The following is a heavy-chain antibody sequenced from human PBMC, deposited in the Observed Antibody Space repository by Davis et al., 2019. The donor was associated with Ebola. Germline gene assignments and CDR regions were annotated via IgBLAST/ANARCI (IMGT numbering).Heavy chain of an antibody. V-gene: IGHV1-8*02. D-gene: IGHD5-24*01. CDR2: MNPNSGNT. J-gene: IGHJ4*02. Sequence: ASVKVSCKASGGTFSSYAISWVRQATGQGPEWMGWMNPNSGNTGYAQKFQGRVTMTRNTSISTAYMELSSLRSEDTAVYYCARVRVTTERWLQSLGYWGQGTLVTVSS. CDR3: ARVRVTTERWLQSLGY. CDR1: GGTFSSYA.